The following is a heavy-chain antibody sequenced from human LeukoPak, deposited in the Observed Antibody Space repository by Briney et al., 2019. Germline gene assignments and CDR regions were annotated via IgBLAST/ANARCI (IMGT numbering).Heavy chain of an antibody. J-gene: IGHJ4*02. Sequence: ASVKVSCKASGYTFTGYYMHWVRQAPGQGLEWMGWINPNSGGTNYAQKFQGRVTMTRDTSISTAYMELSRLRSDDTAVYYCARSRGYSYGDFDYWGQETLVTVSS. CDR1: GYTFTGYY. CDR3: ARSRGYSYGDFDY. CDR2: INPNSGGT. D-gene: IGHD5-18*01. V-gene: IGHV1-2*02.